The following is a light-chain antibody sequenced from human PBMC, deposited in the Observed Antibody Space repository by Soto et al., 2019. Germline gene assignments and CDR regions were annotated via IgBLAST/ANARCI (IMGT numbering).Light chain of an antibody. Sequence: QSALTQPASVSGSPGQSITISCTGTSSDVGGHSSVSWYQQHPGKAPKLMIYEVSNRPSGVSYLFSGAKSGNTASLTISGLQAEDEADYYCSSYTSNNTLIFGGGTKLTVL. CDR1: SSDVGGHSS. V-gene: IGLV2-14*01. J-gene: IGLJ2*01. CDR2: EVS. CDR3: SSYTSNNTLI.